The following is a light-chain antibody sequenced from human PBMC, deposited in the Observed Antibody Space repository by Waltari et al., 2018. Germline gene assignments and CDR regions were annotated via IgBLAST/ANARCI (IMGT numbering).Light chain of an antibody. CDR2: DVS. CDR3: SSQSSNDVVL. CDR1: SNDVGGSNS. Sequence: QSALTQPASVSGSPGQSVTILCAGTSNDVGGSNSVQWYQEHPGQAPRVIIYDVSDRPSGVSDRFSGSKSGNTASLTISGLQAEDEADYYCSSQSSNDVVLFGGGTKLTVL. J-gene: IGLJ2*01. V-gene: IGLV2-14*01.